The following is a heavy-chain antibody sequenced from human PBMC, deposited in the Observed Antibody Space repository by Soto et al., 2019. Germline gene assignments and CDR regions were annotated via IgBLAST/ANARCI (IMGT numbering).Heavy chain of an antibody. J-gene: IGHJ4*02. CDR3: SRRDFDL. Sequence: EVQVVESGGGLVQPGESLRLSCVASGLSVSDNFMSWVRQAPGKGLDWVSIFFASGETYYADSVKGRFTISRDSSKNTLFLQMSNLGDDDTAVYYCSRRDFDLWGQGTLVTVSS. V-gene: IGHV3-66*01. CDR2: FFASGET. CDR1: GLSVSDNF.